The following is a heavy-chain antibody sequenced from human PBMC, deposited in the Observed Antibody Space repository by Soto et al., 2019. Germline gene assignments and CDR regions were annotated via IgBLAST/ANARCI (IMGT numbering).Heavy chain of an antibody. CDR3: VKGGWLDF. Sequence: EVPLLESGGGSVQPGGSLRLSCAASGFSFSTFEMSWVRQAPGRGLEWVSFISDDSSRTYYADAVKGRFTISRDNSKYTLYLQMNSLTAEDTAVYACVKGGWLDFWGQGTLVTVSS. CDR1: GFSFSTFE. V-gene: IGHV3-23*01. D-gene: IGHD3-16*01. J-gene: IGHJ5*01. CDR2: ISDDSSRT.